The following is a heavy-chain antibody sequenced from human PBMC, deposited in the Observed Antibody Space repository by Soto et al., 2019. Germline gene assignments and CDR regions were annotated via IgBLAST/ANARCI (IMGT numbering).Heavy chain of an antibody. CDR2: INAGNGDT. CDR3: ARDSGYAEN. D-gene: IGHD5-12*01. J-gene: IGHJ4*02. Sequence: QVQLVQSGAEVKRPGASVKVSCKASGYTFTNIHWVRQAPGQRLEWMGWINAGNGDTKYSQKFQDRVTITRDTSANTAYXXXSXXXXXDTAVYYCARDSGYAENWGQGTLVTLXS. CDR1: GYTFTN. V-gene: IGHV1-3*01.